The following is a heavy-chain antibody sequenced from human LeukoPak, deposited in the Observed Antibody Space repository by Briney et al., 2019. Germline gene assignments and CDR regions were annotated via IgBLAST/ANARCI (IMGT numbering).Heavy chain of an antibody. Sequence: PGGSLRLSCAASGITFSNAWMHWVRQAPGKGLEWVGRIKRKTDGGTTDYAAPVKGRFTISRDDSKSTLYLQMNSLKTEDTAVYYCTPNPYYWGQGTLVTVSS. V-gene: IGHV3-15*01. CDR2: IKRKTDGGTT. CDR1: GITFSNAW. CDR3: TPNPYY. J-gene: IGHJ4*02.